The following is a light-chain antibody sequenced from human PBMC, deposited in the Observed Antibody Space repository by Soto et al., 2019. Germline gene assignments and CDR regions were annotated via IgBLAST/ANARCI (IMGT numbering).Light chain of an antibody. Sequence: QSALAQPASVSGSPGQSITISCTGTSDDVGAYNSVSWYQQLPHKAPQVILYKGTQRPSGVSSRFSGSTSGNAASLTISGLQAADEADYFCCSSAPESTYVFGTGTKLTGL. V-gene: IGLV2-23*01. CDR2: KGT. CDR1: SDDVGAYNS. J-gene: IGLJ1*01. CDR3: CSSAPESTYV.